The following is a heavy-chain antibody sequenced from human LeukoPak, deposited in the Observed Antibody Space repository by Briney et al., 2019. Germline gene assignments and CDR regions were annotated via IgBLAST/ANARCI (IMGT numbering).Heavy chain of an antibody. CDR2: IKQDGSEK. D-gene: IGHD5-12*01. Sequence: GGSLRLSCAASGFTFSSYWMSWVRQAPGKGLEWEANIKQDGSEKYYVDSVKGRFTISRDNAKHSLYLQMNSLRAEDTAVYYCARVYSGYLRLGFDYWGQGTLVTVSS. V-gene: IGHV3-7*04. CDR1: GFTFSSYW. J-gene: IGHJ4*02. CDR3: ARVYSGYLRLGFDY.